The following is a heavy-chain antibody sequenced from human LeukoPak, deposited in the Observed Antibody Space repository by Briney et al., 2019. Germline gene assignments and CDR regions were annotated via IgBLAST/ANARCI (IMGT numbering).Heavy chain of an antibody. Sequence: SETLSLTCSVYGGSFSGYYWRWIRQPPGKGLEWIGEINHSGSTNYNPSLKSRVTISVDTSKNQFSLKLSSVTAADTAAYYCARGPVGYYDDSSCYYEDYWGQGTLVTVSS. CDR3: ARGPVGYYDDSSCYYEDY. CDR2: INHSGST. D-gene: IGHD3-22*01. V-gene: IGHV4-34*01. CDR1: GGSFSGYY. J-gene: IGHJ4*02.